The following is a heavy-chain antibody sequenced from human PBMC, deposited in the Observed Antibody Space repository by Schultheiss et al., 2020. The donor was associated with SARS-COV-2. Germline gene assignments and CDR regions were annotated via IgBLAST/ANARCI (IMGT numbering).Heavy chain of an antibody. D-gene: IGHD6-13*01. Sequence: GESLKISCKASGYIFTGYYIHWVRQAPGQGLEWMGWVNPNSGGTNYAQKFQGRVTMTRDTSISTAYMELTRLRSDDTAVYYCARVLSSSWHFDYWGQGTLVTVSS. J-gene: IGHJ4*02. V-gene: IGHV1-2*02. CDR2: VNPNSGGT. CDR1: GYIFTGYY. CDR3: ARVLSSSWHFDY.